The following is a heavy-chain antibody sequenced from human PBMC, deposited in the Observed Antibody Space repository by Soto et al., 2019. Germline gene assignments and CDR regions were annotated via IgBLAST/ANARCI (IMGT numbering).Heavy chain of an antibody. V-gene: IGHV1-18*01. CDR2: ISFYNVNT. D-gene: IGHD6-13*01. Sequence: GASVKVSCKASGYTFTSYGISWVRQAPGQGLEWMGWISFYNVNTNYAQKLQGRVTMTKDTSTSTAYMELRSLSSDDTAVYYCARDIAGTSFDYWGQGTLVTVSS. CDR1: GYTFTSYG. J-gene: IGHJ4*02. CDR3: ARDIAGTSFDY.